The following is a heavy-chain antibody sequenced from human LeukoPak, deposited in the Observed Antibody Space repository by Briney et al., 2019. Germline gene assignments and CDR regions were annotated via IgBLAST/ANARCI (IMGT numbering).Heavy chain of an antibody. CDR1: GYTFTSYG. J-gene: IGHJ6*03. D-gene: IGHD6-13*01. CDR3: ARRGGPSYGYSSSWTYYYYYYMDV. CDR2: INTNTGNP. Sequence: GASVKVSCKASGYTFTSYGISWVRQAPGQGLEWMGWINTNTGNPTYAQGFTGRFVFSLDTSVSTAYLQISSLKAEDTAVYYCARRGGPSYGYSSSWTYYYYYYMDVWGKGTTVTVSS. V-gene: IGHV7-4-1*02.